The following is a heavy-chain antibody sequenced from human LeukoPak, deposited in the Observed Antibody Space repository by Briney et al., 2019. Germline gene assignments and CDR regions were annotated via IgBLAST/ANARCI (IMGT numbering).Heavy chain of an antibody. CDR1: GSTFSIYS. CDR3: ARDKDGGS. CDR2: ISSSSSFI. D-gene: IGHD1-26*01. J-gene: IGHJ4*02. Sequence: GGSLRLSCAVSGSTFSIYSMNWVRQAPGKGLEWVSSISSSSSFIYYADSVKGRFTISRDNAKNSLYLQMNSLRAEDTAVYYCARDKDGGSWGQGTLVTVSS. V-gene: IGHV3-21*01.